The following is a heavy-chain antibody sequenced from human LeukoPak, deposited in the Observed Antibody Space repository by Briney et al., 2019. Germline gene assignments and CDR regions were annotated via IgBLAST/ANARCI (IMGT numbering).Heavy chain of an antibody. Sequence: GGSLRLSCAASGFTFISYWMSWVRQAPGKGLEWVANIKQDGSEKYYVDSVKGRFTISRDNAKNSLYLQMNSLRAEDTAVYYCARDGHATVAVNFDYWGQGTLVTVSS. J-gene: IGHJ4*02. CDR1: GFTFISYW. V-gene: IGHV3-7*01. CDR2: IKQDGSEK. CDR3: ARDGHATVAVNFDY. D-gene: IGHD6-19*01.